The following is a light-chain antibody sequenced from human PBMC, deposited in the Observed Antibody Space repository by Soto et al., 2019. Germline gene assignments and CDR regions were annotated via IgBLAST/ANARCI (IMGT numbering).Light chain of an antibody. CDR1: QDITNS. J-gene: IGKJ5*01. CDR2: AAS. Sequence: DIQMTQSPSSLSASVGDRVTITCQASQDITNSLNWYQQKPGKAPKLLIYAASSLQSGVPSRFSGSGSGTDFTLTISSLQPEDFATYYCQQSYSTLITFGQGTRLEIK. V-gene: IGKV1-39*01. CDR3: QQSYSTLIT.